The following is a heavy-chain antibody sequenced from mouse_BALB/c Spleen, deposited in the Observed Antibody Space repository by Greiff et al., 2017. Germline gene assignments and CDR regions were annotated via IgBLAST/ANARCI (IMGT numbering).Heavy chain of an antibody. CDR1: GYAFTNYL. J-gene: IGHJ4*01. CDR3: ARRYYYAMDY. V-gene: IGHV1-54*01. Sequence: VQLQQSGAELVRPGTSVKVSCKASGYAFTNYLIEWVKQRPGQGLEWIGVINPGSGGTNYNEKFKGKATLTADKSSSTAYMQLSSLTSDDSAVYFCARRYYYAMDYWGQGTSVTVSS. CDR2: INPGSGGT.